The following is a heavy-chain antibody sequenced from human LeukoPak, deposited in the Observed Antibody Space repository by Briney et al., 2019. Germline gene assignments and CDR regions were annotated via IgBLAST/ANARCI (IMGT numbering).Heavy chain of an antibody. J-gene: IGHJ4*02. V-gene: IGHV5-51*01. Sequence: PGESLRISCKGSGYIFSSYWIAWVRQMPGKGLEWMGIIYPGDSDTTYSPSFQGQVTISADKSISTAYLQWNSLKASDTAMYFCARRRSSTLIDYWGQGTLVTVSS. CDR1: GYIFSSYW. D-gene: IGHD3-10*01. CDR2: IYPGDSDT. CDR3: ARRRSSTLIDY.